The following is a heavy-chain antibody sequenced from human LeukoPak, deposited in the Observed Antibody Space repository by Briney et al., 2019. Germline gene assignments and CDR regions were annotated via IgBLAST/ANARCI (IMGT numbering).Heavy chain of an antibody. CDR2: ISSSSNTV. D-gene: IGHD2-8*01. V-gene: IGHV3-48*03. J-gene: IGHJ6*04. Sequence: PGGSLRLSCAASGFIFSTYEMHWVRQAPGKGLEWVSYISSSSNTVYYVDSVKGRFTISRDNAKNSLYLQMNSLRAEDTAVYYCARDNGKNSYYYYGMDVWGKGTTVTVSS. CDR1: GFIFSTYE. CDR3: ARDNGKNSYYYYGMDV.